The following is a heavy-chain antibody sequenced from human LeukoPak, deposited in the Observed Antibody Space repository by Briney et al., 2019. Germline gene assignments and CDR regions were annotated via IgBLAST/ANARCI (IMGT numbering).Heavy chain of an antibody. V-gene: IGHV3-23*01. J-gene: IGHJ4*02. CDR1: GFTFRNFA. Sequence: GGSLRLSCAASGFTFRNFAMKWVRQAPGKGLEWVSDISGGGEHTFYADSVKGRFTISRDNSKNTLYLQMNSLRAEDTAVYYCARDQNWGNFDYWGQGTLVTVSS. D-gene: IGHD7-27*01. CDR2: ISGGGEHT. CDR3: ARDQNWGNFDY.